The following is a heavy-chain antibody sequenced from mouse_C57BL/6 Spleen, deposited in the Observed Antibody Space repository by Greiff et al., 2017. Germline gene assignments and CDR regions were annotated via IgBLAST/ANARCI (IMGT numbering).Heavy chain of an antibody. J-gene: IGHJ4*01. V-gene: IGHV1-26*01. CDR2: INPNNGGT. CDR3: ARSAYGPYAMDY. CDR1: GYTFTDYY. D-gene: IGHD1-1*02. Sequence: VQLQQSGPELVKPGASVKISCKASGYTFTDYYMNWVKQSHGKSLEWIGDINPNNGGTSYNQKFKGKATLTVDKSSSTAYMELRSLTSEDSAVYYCARSAYGPYAMDYWGQGTSVTVSS.